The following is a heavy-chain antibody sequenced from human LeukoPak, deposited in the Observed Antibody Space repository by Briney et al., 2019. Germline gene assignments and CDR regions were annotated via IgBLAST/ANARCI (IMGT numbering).Heavy chain of an antibody. J-gene: IGHJ4*02. Sequence: GASLRLSCAASGFSFNESYMTWIRQAPGKGLEWVAYISGRSYSMYYADSVKGRFNISRDNSLNSLFLHMSSLRVDDTAVYYCVRGKRRFDYWGQGTLVTVSS. CDR3: VRGKRRFDY. CDR2: ISGRSYSM. V-gene: IGHV3-11*01. CDR1: GFSFNESY.